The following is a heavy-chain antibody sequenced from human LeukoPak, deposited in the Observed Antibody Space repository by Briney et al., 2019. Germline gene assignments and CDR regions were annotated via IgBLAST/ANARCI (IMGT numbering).Heavy chain of an antibody. D-gene: IGHD6-19*01. Sequence: GGSLRLSCAASGFTVSRNYMNWVRQAPGKGLEWVSVIYSGGSTYYADSVKGRFTISRDNSKNTLYLQMDSLRAEDTAVYYCASDGIAVAGGCAGFDYWGQGTLVTVSS. CDR1: GFTVSRNY. CDR3: ASDGIAVAGGCAGFDY. J-gene: IGHJ4*02. V-gene: IGHV3-53*01. CDR2: IYSGGST.